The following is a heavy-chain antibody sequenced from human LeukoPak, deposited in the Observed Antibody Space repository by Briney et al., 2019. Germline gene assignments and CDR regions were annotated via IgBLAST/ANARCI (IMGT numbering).Heavy chain of an antibody. Sequence: GESLKISCKVSGHRFADYWIGWVRQMPGQGRERMGIIYPGDSDTRYSSSFQGQVTISVDKSISTAFLQWSSLQASDTAMYYCARLNGDSTHPFLFESWGHGTLVTVSS. CDR1: GHRFADYW. J-gene: IGHJ4*01. CDR2: IYPGDSDT. CDR3: ARLNGDSTHPFLFES. D-gene: IGHD5-24*01. V-gene: IGHV5-51*01.